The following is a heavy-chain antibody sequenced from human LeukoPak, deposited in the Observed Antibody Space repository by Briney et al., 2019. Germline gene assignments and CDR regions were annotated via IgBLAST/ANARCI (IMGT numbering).Heavy chain of an antibody. J-gene: IGHJ4*02. CDR3: ARGLYRGIAAAWPFSVDY. Sequence: VASVTVSCTVSGYTFTGYYMHWVRQAPGQGLEWMGWINPNSGGTNYAQTLQGRVTMTRDTSISTAYMELSRLRSDDTAVYYCARGLYRGIAAAWPFSVDYWGQGTLVTVSS. D-gene: IGHD6-13*01. CDR1: GYTFTGYY. V-gene: IGHV1-2*02. CDR2: INPNSGGT.